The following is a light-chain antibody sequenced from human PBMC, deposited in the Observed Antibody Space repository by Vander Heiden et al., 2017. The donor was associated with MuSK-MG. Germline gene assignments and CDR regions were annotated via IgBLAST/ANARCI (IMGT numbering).Light chain of an antibody. CDR3: QQDNDWPRT. CDR2: GAF. J-gene: IGKJ1*01. Sequence: ETVMTQSPATLSVSPGERATLSCRASQIININLAWYQQKPGQAPRLLIYGAFTRATGIPARFSGSGSGTDFTLTISSLQSEDFAVYYCQQDNDWPRTFGQGTKLEIK. CDR1: QIININ. V-gene: IGKV3-15*01.